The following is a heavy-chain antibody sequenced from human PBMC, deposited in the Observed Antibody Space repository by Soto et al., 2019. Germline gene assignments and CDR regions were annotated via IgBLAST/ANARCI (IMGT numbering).Heavy chain of an antibody. CDR2: IIPIFGTA. Sequence: SVKVSCKASGGTFSSYAISWVRQAPGQGLEWMGGIIPIFGTANYAQKFQGRVTITADESTSTAYMELSSVTAADTAVYYCARARTGRCSGGSCYPGYNWFDPWGQGTLVTVSS. CDR1: GGTFSSYA. V-gene: IGHV1-69*13. J-gene: IGHJ5*02. CDR3: ARARTGRCSGGSCYPGYNWFDP. D-gene: IGHD2-15*01.